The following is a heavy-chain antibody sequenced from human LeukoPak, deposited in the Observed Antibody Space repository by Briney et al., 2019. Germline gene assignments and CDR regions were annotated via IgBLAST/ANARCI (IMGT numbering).Heavy chain of an antibody. D-gene: IGHD6-13*01. CDR2: ISSSGSTI. J-gene: IGHJ4*02. V-gene: IGHV3-11*04. CDR1: GFTFSDYY. CDR3: AKDSSSWSYDY. Sequence: GGSLRLSCAASGFTFSDYYMSWIRQAPGKGLEWVSYISSSGSTIYYADSVKGRFTISRDNAKNSLYLQMNSLRAEDTAVYYCAKDSSSWSYDYWGQGTLVTVSS.